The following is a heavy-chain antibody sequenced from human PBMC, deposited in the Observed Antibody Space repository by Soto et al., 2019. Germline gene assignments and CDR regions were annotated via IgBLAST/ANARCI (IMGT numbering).Heavy chain of an antibody. CDR2: IIPIFGTA. D-gene: IGHD3-10*01. V-gene: IGHV1-69*12. CDR3: ARSYYYGSGTAGYFDL. Sequence: QVQLVQSGAEVKKPGSSVKVSCKASGGTFSSYAISWVRQAPGQGLEWMGGIIPIFGTANYAQKFQGRVTITADESTSTAYMELCSLRSGDTAVYYCARSYYYGSGTAGYFDLWGRGTLVTVSS. CDR1: GGTFSSYA. J-gene: IGHJ2*01.